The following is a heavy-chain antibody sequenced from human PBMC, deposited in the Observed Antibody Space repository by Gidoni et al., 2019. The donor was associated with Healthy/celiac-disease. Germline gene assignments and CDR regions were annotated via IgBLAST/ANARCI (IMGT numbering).Heavy chain of an antibody. Sequence: EVQLVESGGGLVQPGGSLRLSCSASGLLFRSYAMHWVRQAPGKGMEYVSAISSNGGSTYYADSVKGRFTISRDNSKTTLYLQMSSLRAEDTAVYYCVKDPYSYGYVGWFDPWGQGTLVTVSS. V-gene: IGHV3-64D*06. CDR3: VKDPYSYGYVGWFDP. CDR2: ISSNGGST. D-gene: IGHD5-18*01. CDR1: GLLFRSYA. J-gene: IGHJ5*02.